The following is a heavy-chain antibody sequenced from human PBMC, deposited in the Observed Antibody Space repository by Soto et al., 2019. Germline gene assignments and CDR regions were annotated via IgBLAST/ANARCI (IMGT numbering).Heavy chain of an antibody. Sequence: ASVKVSCKASGGTFSSYAISWVRQAPGQGLEWMGGIIPIFGTANYAQKFQGRVTITADKSTSTAYMELSSLRSEDTAVYYCARDRSIAAAGNHLDYWGQGTLVTVSS. V-gene: IGHV1-69*06. CDR2: IIPIFGTA. CDR3: ARDRSIAAAGNHLDY. CDR1: GGTFSSYA. J-gene: IGHJ4*02. D-gene: IGHD6-13*01.